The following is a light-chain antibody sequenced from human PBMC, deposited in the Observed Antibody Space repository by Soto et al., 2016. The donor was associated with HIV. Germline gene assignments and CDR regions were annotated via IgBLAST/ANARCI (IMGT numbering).Light chain of an antibody. J-gene: IGKJ2*01. CDR2: KAS. V-gene: IGKV1-5*03. CDR3: QRYGYT. CDR1: QSISNW. Sequence: DIQMTQSPSSLSASVGDTVNITCRASQSISNWLAWYQQKPGKAPKLLIYKASTLESGVPSRFSGSGSGTEFALTISSLQPDDVATYYCQRYGYTFGQGTKLEI.